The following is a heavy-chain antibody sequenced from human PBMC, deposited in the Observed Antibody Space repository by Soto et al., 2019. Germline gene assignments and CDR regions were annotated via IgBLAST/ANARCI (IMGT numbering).Heavy chain of an antibody. J-gene: IGHJ4*02. D-gene: IGHD4-17*01. CDR2: INWKSNSM. Sequence: EVQLVESGGGLVQPGGSLRLSCGASGFNFHGHGMHWVRQAPGKGLEWVSGINWKSNSMGYAYSVKGRFTISRDNDNNSLSLQMDSLRREDAAIYDCVKEDGGADGFFDFWGQGTLVTVS. CDR3: VKEDGGADGFFDF. CDR1: GFNFHGHG. V-gene: IGHV3-9*01.